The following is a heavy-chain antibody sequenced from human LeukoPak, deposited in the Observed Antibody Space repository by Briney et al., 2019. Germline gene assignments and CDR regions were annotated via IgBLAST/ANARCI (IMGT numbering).Heavy chain of an antibody. J-gene: IGHJ6*03. CDR1: GFTFSSYW. Sequence: PGGSLRLSCAASGFTFSSYWMSWVRQAPGKGLEWVANIKQDGSEKYYVDSVKGRFTISRDNAKNSLYLQVNSLRAEDTAVYYCARDVEKYSNYYYYYCMDVWGKGTTVTVSS. D-gene: IGHD6-6*01. CDR3: ARDVEKYSNYYYYYCMDV. V-gene: IGHV3-7*01. CDR2: IKQDGSEK.